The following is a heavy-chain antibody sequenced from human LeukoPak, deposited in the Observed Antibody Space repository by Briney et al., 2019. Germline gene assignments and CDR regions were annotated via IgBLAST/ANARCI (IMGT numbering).Heavy chain of an antibody. CDR2: ISSSSSYI. J-gene: IGHJ4*02. CDR3: ARDPPYDYVWGSYREY. D-gene: IGHD3-16*02. V-gene: IGHV3-21*04. CDR1: GFTFSSYS. Sequence: GGSLRLSCAASGFTFSSYSMNWVRQAPGKGLEWVSSISSSSSYIYYADSVKGRFTISRDNAKNSLYLQMNSLRAEDTALYYCARDPPYDYVWGSYREYWGQGTLVTVSS.